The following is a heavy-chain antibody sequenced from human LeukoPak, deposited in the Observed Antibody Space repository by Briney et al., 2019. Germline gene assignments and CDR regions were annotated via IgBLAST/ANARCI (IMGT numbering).Heavy chain of an antibody. CDR1: GFTFSMYW. J-gene: IGHJ4*02. Sequence: GGSLRVSCAASGFTFSMYWKRSVRQAPGKGLVWVSRINTDGTTTTYADSVKGRFTISRDNAKNTLHLQMNSLRVEDTAVYYCLSDHTGHDRYWGQGTLVTVSS. D-gene: IGHD5-12*01. CDR2: INTDGTTT. CDR3: LSDHTGHDRY. V-gene: IGHV3-74*01.